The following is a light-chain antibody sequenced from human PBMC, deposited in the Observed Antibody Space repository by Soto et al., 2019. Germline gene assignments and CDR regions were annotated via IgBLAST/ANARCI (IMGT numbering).Light chain of an antibody. V-gene: IGLV2-8*01. Sequence: QSALTQPPSASGSPGQSVAISCTGTSSDVGGYSYVSWYQQHPGKAPKLMIYEVTKRPSGVPDRFSGSKSGNTASLTVSGLQAEDEADYYCSSYARNRDILFXGGTKVTVL. CDR3: SSYARNRDIL. CDR2: EVT. CDR1: SSDVGGYSY. J-gene: IGLJ3*02.